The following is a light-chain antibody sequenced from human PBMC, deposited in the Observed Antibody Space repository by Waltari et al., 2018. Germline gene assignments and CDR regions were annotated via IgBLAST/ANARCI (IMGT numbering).Light chain of an antibody. J-gene: IGLJ2*01. CDR3: LLSYSDSWL. CDR2: DTY. V-gene: IGLV7-46*01. CDR1: TGAVTSGHY. Sequence: QAVVTQEPSLTVSPGGTVTLTCGSNTGAVTSGHYPYWFQQKPGQAPRTLIYDTYNKHSWTPARFSGSLLGGKAALTLSAAQPEDEAEYYCLLSYSDSWLFGGGTKLTVL.